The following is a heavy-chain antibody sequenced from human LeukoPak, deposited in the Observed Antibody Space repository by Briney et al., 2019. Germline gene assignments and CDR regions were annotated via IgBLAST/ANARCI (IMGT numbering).Heavy chain of an antibody. J-gene: IGHJ4*02. D-gene: IGHD4-17*01. CDR2: IYSGGAT. Sequence: GGSLRLSCAASGFTVSSNYMSWVRQAPGKGLEWVSVIYSGGATYYADSVKGRFSISRDKSKNTLYLQMSSLRAEDTAVYYCARLDGDYLDYFDYWGQGTLVTVSS. CDR1: GFTVSSNY. CDR3: ARLDGDYLDYFDY. V-gene: IGHV3-66*01.